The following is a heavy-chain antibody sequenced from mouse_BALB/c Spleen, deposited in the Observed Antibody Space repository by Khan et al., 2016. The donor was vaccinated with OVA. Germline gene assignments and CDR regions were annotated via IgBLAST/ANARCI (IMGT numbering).Heavy chain of an antibody. CDR1: GYTLTSYW. J-gene: IGHJ2*01. Sequence: QVQLQQSGAELVNPGASVNLSCKASGYTLTSYWMHWVKQRPGQGLEWIGEINPSNGRTNYNEKFKSKATLTVDKSSSTAYMQLSSPTSEDSAVYYSARLLINFDYWGQGTTLTVSS. CDR2: INPSNGRT. D-gene: IGHD2-1*01. V-gene: IGHV1S81*02. CDR3: ARLLINFDY.